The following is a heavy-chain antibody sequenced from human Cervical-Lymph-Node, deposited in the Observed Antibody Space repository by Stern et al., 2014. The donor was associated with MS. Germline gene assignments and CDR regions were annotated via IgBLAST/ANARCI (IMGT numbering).Heavy chain of an antibody. Sequence: VQMVESGAAVKKPGSSVKVSCKASGGSFSNYAISWVRQAPGQGLEWLGGIIPIFGTANYAQKFQGRVTITADASTSTAYMELSSLRSEDTAVYYCARVHTASSHAFDIWGQGTLVTVSS. CDR1: GGSFSNYA. CDR3: ARVHTASSHAFDI. J-gene: IGHJ3*02. D-gene: IGHD5-18*01. V-gene: IGHV1-69*01. CDR2: IIPIFGTA.